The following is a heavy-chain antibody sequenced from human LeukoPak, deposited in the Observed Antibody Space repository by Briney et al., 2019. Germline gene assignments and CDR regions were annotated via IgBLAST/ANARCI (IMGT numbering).Heavy chain of an antibody. J-gene: IGHJ4*02. CDR2: IYYSGST. CDR1: GGSISSSSYY. Sequence: SETLSLTCTVSGGSISSSSYYWGWIRQPPGKGLEWIGSIYYSGSTYYNPCLKSRVTISVDTSKNQFSLKLSSVTAADTAVYYCARHTSGWYGPFGYWGQGTLVTVSS. V-gene: IGHV4-39*01. D-gene: IGHD6-19*01. CDR3: ARHTSGWYGPFGY.